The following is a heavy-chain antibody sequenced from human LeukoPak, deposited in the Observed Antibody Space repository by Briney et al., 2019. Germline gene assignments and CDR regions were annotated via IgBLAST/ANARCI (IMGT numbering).Heavy chain of an antibody. CDR1: GGSISSGSYY. V-gene: IGHV4-61*02. CDR3: AREGEWLPAPPDY. CDR2: IYTSGST. Sequence: SETLSLTCTVSGGSISSGSYYWSWIRQPAGKGLEWIGRIYTSGSTNYNPSLKSRVTISVDTSKNQFSLKLSSVTAADTAVYYCAREGEWLPAPPDYWGQGTLVTVSS. D-gene: IGHD3-16*01. J-gene: IGHJ4*02.